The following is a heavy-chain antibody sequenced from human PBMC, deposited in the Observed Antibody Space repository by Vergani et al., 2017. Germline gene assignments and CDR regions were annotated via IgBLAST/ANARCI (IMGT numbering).Heavy chain of an antibody. Sequence: EGQLVESGGGLVKPGGSLRLSCAASEFTFSDVWMSWVRQAPGKGLEWVARIKSNAYGGSADYAASVKGRFIISRDDSKNFLYLQMNSLKIEDTALYFCTAEKEVAFYYSYYRMDVWGKGTTVTVSS. CDR1: EFTFSDVW. CDR2: IKSNAYGGSA. CDR3: TAEKEVAFYYSYYRMDV. D-gene: IGHD2-21*01. J-gene: IGHJ6*04. V-gene: IGHV3-15*01.